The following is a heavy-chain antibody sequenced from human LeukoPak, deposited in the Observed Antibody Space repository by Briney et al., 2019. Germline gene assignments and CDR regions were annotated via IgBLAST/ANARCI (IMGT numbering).Heavy chain of an antibody. CDR3: AKAPKWNDVGQRFDP. CDR1: GFTFSTYA. CDR2: ISGSGGNT. J-gene: IGHJ5*02. V-gene: IGHV3-23*01. Sequence: PGGSLRLSCAASGFTFSTYAMSWVRQAPGKGLEWVSTISGSGGNTYYTDSVKGRFAISRDNSKNTLYLQMNSLRAEDTAVYYCAKAPKWNDVGQRFDPWGQGTLVTVSS. D-gene: IGHD1-1*01.